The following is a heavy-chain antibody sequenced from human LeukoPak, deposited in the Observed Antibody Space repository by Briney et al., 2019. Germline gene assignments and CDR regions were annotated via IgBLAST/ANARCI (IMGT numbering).Heavy chain of an antibody. Sequence: ASVKVSCKASGYTFTSYYMHWVRQAPGQGLEWMGIINPSGGSTSYAQKFQGRVTMTRDTSTSTAYMELRSLRSDDTAVYYCAGYNYGDYIDAFDIWGQGTMVTVSS. J-gene: IGHJ3*02. V-gene: IGHV1-46*01. D-gene: IGHD4-17*01. CDR1: GYTFTSYY. CDR2: INPSGGST. CDR3: AGYNYGDYIDAFDI.